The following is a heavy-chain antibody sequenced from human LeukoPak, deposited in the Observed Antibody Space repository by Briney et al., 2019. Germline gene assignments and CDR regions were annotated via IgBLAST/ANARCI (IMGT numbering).Heavy chain of an antibody. J-gene: IGHJ4*02. CDR2: IYYSGST. Sequence: SETLSLTCTVSGGSISGSSYYWGWIRQPPGKGLEWIGSIYYSGSTYYNPSLKSRVTISVDTSKNQFSLKLSSVTAADTAVYYCARQSGVTTLLGIDYWGQGTLVTVSS. V-gene: IGHV4-39*01. D-gene: IGHD4-17*01. CDR3: ARQSGVTTLLGIDY. CDR1: GGSISGSSYY.